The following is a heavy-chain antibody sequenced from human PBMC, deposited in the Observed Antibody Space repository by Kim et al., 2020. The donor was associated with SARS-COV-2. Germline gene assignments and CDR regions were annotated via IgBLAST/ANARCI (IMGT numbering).Heavy chain of an antibody. D-gene: IGHD3-10*01. V-gene: IGHV1-46*01. CDR3: ARASNCYGSGSYLFDY. J-gene: IGHJ4*02. Sequence: TFPGRVTMTRNTSTSTVYMELSSLRSEDTAVYYCARASNCYGSGSYLFDYWGQGTLVTVSS.